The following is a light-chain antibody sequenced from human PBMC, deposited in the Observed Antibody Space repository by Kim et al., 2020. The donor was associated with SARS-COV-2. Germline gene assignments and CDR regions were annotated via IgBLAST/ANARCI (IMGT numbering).Light chain of an antibody. Sequence: LGKTVRITCRGDSLRTFYASWYQQKPRQAPVLVLYGENDRPSGIPDRFSGSISGDTASLTITGILAEDEADYYCNSRDSSGDHQGVFGGGTQLTVL. J-gene: IGLJ3*02. CDR1: SLRTFY. CDR2: GEN. V-gene: IGLV3-19*01. CDR3: NSRDSSGDHQGV.